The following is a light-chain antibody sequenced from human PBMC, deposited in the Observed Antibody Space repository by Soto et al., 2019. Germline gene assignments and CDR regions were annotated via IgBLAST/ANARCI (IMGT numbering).Light chain of an antibody. CDR1: SSDVGGYNY. J-gene: IGLJ1*01. V-gene: IGLV2-8*01. CDR3: SSYAGSNNPLMI. Sequence: QSVLTQPPSASGSPGQSVTISCTGTSSDVGGYNYVSWYQQHPGKAPKLMIYEVSKRPSGVPDRFSGSKSGNTASLTVSGLQAEDEADYYCSSYAGSNNPLMIFGTGTKVTVL. CDR2: EVS.